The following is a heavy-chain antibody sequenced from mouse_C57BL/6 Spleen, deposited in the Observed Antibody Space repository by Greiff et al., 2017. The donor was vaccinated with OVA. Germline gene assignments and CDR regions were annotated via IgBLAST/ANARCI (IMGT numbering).Heavy chain of an antibody. V-gene: IGHV1-80*01. CDR2: IYPGDGDT. CDR3: GLIYYDKSYYAMDY. CDR1: GYAFTSYW. J-gene: IGHJ4*01. Sequence: QVQLKESGAELVKPGASVKISCKASGYAFTSYWMNWVKQRPGKGLEWIGQIYPGDGDTNYNGKFKGKATLTADKSSSTDYMQLSSLTSEDSAVYCCGLIYYDKSYYAMDYWGQGTSVTVSS. D-gene: IGHD2-4*01.